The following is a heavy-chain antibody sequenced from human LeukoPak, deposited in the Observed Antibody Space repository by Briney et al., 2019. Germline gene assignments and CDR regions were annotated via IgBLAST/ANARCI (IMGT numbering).Heavy chain of an antibody. Sequence: GASVKVSCKASGYTFTSYDINWVRQATGQGLEWMGWMNPNSGNTDYAQKFQGRVTLTRNTSISTAYMELSSLRSEDTAVYYCARGGDDYDISFDYWGQGTLVTVSS. J-gene: IGHJ4*02. CDR3: ARGGDDYDISFDY. CDR1: GYTFTSYD. CDR2: MNPNSGNT. D-gene: IGHD3-9*01. V-gene: IGHV1-8*01.